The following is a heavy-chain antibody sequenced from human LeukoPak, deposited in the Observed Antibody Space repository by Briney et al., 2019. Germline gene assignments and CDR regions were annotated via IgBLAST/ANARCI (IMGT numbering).Heavy chain of an antibody. J-gene: IGHJ4*02. CDR1: GFTFSSYS. V-gene: IGHV3-21*01. CDR3: ARDLIAVAATGDDY. Sequence: GGSLRLSCAASGFTFSSYSMNWVRQAPGKGLEWVSSISSSSSYIYYADSVKGRFTISRDNAKNSLYLQMNSLRAEDTAVYYCARDLIAVAATGDDYWGQGTLVTVSP. CDR2: ISSSSSYI. D-gene: IGHD6-19*01.